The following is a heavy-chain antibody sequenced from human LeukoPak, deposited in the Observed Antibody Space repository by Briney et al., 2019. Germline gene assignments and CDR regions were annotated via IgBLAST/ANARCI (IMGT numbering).Heavy chain of an antibody. CDR3: AKDSSPKMPTPSRFDY. CDR2: ISGSGGNT. V-gene: IGHV3-23*01. CDR1: GFTFSNYA. Sequence: GGSLRLSCAPSGFTFSNYAMSWVRQAPGKGLEWISSISGSGGNTYYADSVKGRFTISRDNSKNTLFLQMNSLRAEDAAVYYCAKDSSPKMPTPSRFDYWGQGTLVTVSS. D-gene: IGHD5-24*01. J-gene: IGHJ4*02.